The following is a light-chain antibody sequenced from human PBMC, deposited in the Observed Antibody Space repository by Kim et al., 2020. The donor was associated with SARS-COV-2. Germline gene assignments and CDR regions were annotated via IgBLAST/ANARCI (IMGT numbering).Light chain of an antibody. Sequence: ELTQPPSASGTPGQRVTISCSGSSSNIGSNYVYWYQQLPGTAPKLLIYRNNQRPSGVPDRFSGSKSGTSASMAISGLRSEDEADYYCAAWDDSLSGLFGTGTKVTVL. CDR1: SSNIGSNY. CDR2: RNN. J-gene: IGLJ1*01. CDR3: AAWDDSLSGL. V-gene: IGLV1-47*01.